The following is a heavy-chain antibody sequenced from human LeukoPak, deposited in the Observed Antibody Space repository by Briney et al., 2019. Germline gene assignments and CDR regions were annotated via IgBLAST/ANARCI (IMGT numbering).Heavy chain of an antibody. V-gene: IGHV3-53*01. CDR2: IYSGGST. CDR1: GFTVSTYY. Sequence: GSLRLSCAASGFTVSTYYMTWVRQAPGKGLECVSVIYSGGSTYYADSVKGRFTVSRDNSKNTLYLQMNSLRAEDTAMYYCARGLGYCTSTTCLLPFDYWGQGTLVTVSS. D-gene: IGHD2-2*01. J-gene: IGHJ4*02. CDR3: ARGLGYCTSTTCLLPFDY.